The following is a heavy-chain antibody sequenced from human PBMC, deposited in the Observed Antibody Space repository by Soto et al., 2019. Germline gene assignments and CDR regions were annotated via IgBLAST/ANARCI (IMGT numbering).Heavy chain of an antibody. CDR3: VRDRGYTGYDLEY. D-gene: IGHD5-12*01. J-gene: IGHJ4*02. CDR2: INHTSDTI. Sequence: EVQLVESGGGLIQPGGSLRVSCAASGFPFRPYAMNWVRQAPGTGLEWVSYINHTSDTIYYADSVKGRFTISRDNAKNSLYLQMNSLRDEDTAVYYCVRDRGYTGYDLEYWGQGTLVTVSS. V-gene: IGHV3-48*02. CDR1: GFPFRPYA.